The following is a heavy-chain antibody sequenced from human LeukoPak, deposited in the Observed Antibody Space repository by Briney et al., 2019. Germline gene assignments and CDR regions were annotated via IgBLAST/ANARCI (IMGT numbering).Heavy chain of an antibody. CDR1: GFTFSSYW. CDR3: GRDVGP. J-gene: IGHJ5*02. V-gene: IGHV3-7*03. Sequence: GGSLRLSCAASGFTFSSYWMSWVRQAPGKGLEWVANIKQDGSEKYYVDSVKGRFTISRDSSKNTMYLQMNSLRVEDTAMYYCGRDVGPWGQGTLVTVSS. CDR2: IKQDGSEK.